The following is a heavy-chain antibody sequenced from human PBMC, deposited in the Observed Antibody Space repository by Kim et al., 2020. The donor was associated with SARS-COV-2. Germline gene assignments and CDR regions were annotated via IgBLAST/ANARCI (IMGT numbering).Heavy chain of an antibody. J-gene: IGHJ4*02. D-gene: IGHD2-2*01. Sequence: GGSLRLSCAASGFTFSSYAMHWVRQAPGKGLEWVAVISYDGSNKYYADSVKGRFTISRDNSKNTLYLQMNSLRAEDTAVYYCARDRYCSSTSCYWSYFDYWGQGTLVTVSS. CDR3: ARDRYCSSTSCYWSYFDY. CDR2: ISYDGSNK. CDR1: GFTFSSYA. V-gene: IGHV3-30*04.